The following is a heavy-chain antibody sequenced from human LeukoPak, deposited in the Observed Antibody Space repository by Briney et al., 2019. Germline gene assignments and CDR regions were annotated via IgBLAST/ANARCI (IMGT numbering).Heavy chain of an antibody. CDR3: ASGFTYYYDSSLFY. J-gene: IGHJ4*02. D-gene: IGHD3-22*01. CDR2: ISSSGSTI. V-gene: IGHV3-48*03. Sequence: GGSLRLSCAASGFTFSSYEMNWVRQAPGKGLEWVSYISSSGSTIYYADSVKGRFTISRDNAKNSLYLQMNSLRAEDTAVYYCASGFTYYYDSSLFYWGQGTLVTVSS. CDR1: GFTFSSYE.